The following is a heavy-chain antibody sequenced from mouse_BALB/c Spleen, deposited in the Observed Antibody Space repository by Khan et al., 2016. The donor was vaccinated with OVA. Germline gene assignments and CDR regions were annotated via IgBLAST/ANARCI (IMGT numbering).Heavy chain of an antibody. V-gene: IGHV1S81*02. J-gene: IGHJ2*01. CDR3: SRIKKIVATYFDY. CDR2: TNPTNGRT. CDR1: GYTFTSYW. D-gene: IGHD1-1*01. Sequence: QVQLQQPGAELVKAGASVKMSCKASGYTFTSYWMHWVKQRLGQGLEWFAETNPTNGRTYYNEKFKRKATLTVDKSSSTALMILRGPTFEDSAVYYCSRIKKIVATYFDYWGQGTTLTVSS.